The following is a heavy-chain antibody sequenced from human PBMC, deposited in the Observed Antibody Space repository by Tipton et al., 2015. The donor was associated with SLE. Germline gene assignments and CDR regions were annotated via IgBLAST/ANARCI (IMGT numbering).Heavy chain of an antibody. CDR3: AGLGPLANVGGSTYYHPLDV. V-gene: IGHV4-59*01. CDR2: IYYSGSP. CDR1: GGSISSYY. Sequence: TLSLTCTVSGGSISSYYWSWIRQPPGEGLEWNGYIYYSGSPDYNPSLKSRVTISLDTSKNHFSLKVTSVTAADTAVYYCAGLGPLANVGGSTYYHPLDVWGQGTTVTVSS. D-gene: IGHD3-22*01. J-gene: IGHJ6*02.